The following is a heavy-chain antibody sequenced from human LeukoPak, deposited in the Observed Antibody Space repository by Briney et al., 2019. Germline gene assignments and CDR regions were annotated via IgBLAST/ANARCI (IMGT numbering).Heavy chain of an antibody. V-gene: IGHV1-18*01. CDR3: ARDDIDHGDY. CDR1: GYTFTSYG. J-gene: IGHJ4*02. Sequence: GASVKVSCKASGYTFTSYGLHWVRQAPGQGLEWMGWISGYNGNTNYAQNLQGRVTMTTDTSTSTAYMGLRSLTSDDTAVYFCARDDIDHGDYWGQGTLVTVSS. CDR2: ISGYNGNT. D-gene: IGHD5-12*01.